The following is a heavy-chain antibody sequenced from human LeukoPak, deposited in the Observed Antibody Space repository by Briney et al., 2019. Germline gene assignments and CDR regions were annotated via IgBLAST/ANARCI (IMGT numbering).Heavy chain of an antibody. CDR3: ARIYSSSWFLNWFDP. D-gene: IGHD6-13*01. CDR1: GGSISSYY. J-gene: IGHJ5*02. Sequence: SETLSLTCTVSGGSISSYYWSWIRQPPGKGLEWIGCLYYSGSTNYNPSLKSRVTISVDTSKNQFSLKLNSVTAADTAVYYCARIYSSSWFLNWFDPWGQGTLVTVSS. V-gene: IGHV4-59*08. CDR2: LYYSGST.